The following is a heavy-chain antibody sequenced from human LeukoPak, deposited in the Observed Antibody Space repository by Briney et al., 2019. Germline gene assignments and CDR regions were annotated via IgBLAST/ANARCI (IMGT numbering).Heavy chain of an antibody. CDR3: AKQGVKGGVFDY. CDR2: IYYSGST. V-gene: IGHV4-59*01. Sequence: SETLSLTCTVSGGSISSYYWSWIRQPPGKGLEWIGYIYYSGSTNYNPSLKSRVTISVDTSKNQFSLKLSSGTAADTAVYYCAKQGVKGGVFDYWGQGTLVTVSS. D-gene: IGHD2-8*02. CDR1: GGSISSYY. J-gene: IGHJ4*02.